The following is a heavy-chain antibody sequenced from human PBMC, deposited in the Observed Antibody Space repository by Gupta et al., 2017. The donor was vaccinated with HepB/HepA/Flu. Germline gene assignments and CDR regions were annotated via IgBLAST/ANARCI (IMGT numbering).Heavy chain of an antibody. J-gene: IGHJ4*02. D-gene: IGHD4-23*01. V-gene: IGHV3-48*03. CDR1: GITLISYE. CDR3: ARDYGGNSVYFDY. CDR2: IISSGKNK. Sequence: EVRLVESGGVLVAPGGSLRLSCPASGITLISYEMYWVRQAPGKGLEWLSYIISSGKNKNYADSIKGRFSISRDNAQSSLYLQMNSLRVEDTAVYFCARDYGGNSVYFDYWGPGILVTVSS.